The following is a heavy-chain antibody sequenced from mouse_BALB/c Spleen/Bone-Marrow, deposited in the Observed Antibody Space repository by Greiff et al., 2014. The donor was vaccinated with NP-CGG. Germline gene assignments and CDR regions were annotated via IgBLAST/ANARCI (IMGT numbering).Heavy chain of an antibody. V-gene: IGHV1-54*03. CDR2: INPGSGST. J-gene: IGHJ2*01. Sequence: VQLQQSGAELVRPGTSVKVSCKASGYAFTNHLIEWVKQRPGQGLEWIGVINPGSGSTNYNENFKGKATPTADKSSSTPYMQLSSLTSDDSAIYFCARRLTGTLYFDYWGQGTTLTVSS. CDR3: ARRLTGTLYFDY. CDR1: GYAFTNHL. D-gene: IGHD4-1*01.